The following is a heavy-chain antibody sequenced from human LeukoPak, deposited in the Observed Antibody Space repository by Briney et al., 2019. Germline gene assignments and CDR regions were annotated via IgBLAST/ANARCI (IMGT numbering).Heavy chain of an antibody. J-gene: IGHJ3*02. V-gene: IGHV3-21*01. D-gene: IGHD4-11*01. CDR3: ATTKYYRIPRLGAFDI. CDR1: GFTFSSYS. CDR2: ISSSSSYI. Sequence: KSGGSLRLSCAASGFTFSSYSMNWVRQAPGKGLEWVSSISSSSSYIYYADSVKGRFTISRDNAKNSLYLQMNSLRAEDTAVYYCATTKYYRIPRLGAFDIWGQGTMVTVSS.